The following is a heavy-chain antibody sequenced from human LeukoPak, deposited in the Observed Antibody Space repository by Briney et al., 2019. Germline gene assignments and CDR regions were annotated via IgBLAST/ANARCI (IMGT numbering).Heavy chain of an antibody. Sequence: SETLSLTCTVSGGSISSYYWSWIRQPPGKGLEWIGNIYYSGSTNYNPSLKSRVTISVDTSKNQFSLKLSSVTAADTAVYYCARTASYDTKWELRWYFDLWGRGTLVTVSS. CDR2: IYYSGST. J-gene: IGHJ2*01. CDR3: ARTASYDTKWELRWYFDL. CDR1: GGSISSYY. D-gene: IGHD1-26*01. V-gene: IGHV4-59*08.